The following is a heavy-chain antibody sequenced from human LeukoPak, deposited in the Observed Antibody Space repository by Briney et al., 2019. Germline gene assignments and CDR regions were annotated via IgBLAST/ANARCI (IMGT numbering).Heavy chain of an antibody. CDR2: IKQDGSER. Sequence: GGSLRLPCAASGFTLSSYWMSWVRQAPGEGLGWVASIKQDGSERHYADSVKGRFSISRDNAKNSLSLQMNSLIADDTALYYCARDRGAGTTDYWGQGTLVTVSS. CDR1: GFTLSSYW. J-gene: IGHJ4*02. D-gene: IGHD6-19*01. CDR3: ARDRGAGTTDY. V-gene: IGHV3-7*01.